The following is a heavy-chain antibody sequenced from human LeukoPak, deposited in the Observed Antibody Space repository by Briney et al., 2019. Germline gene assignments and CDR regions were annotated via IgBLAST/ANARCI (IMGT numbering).Heavy chain of an antibody. CDR2: IYYSGST. V-gene: IGHV4-59*12. CDR3: ARDAPRGYGSGSRDPDY. Sequence: PSETLSLTCTVSGGSISSYYWSWIRQPPGKGLEWIGYIYYSGSTNYNPSLKSRVTISVDTSKNQFSLKLSSVTAADTAVYYCARDAPRGYGSGSRDPDYWGQGTLVTVSS. D-gene: IGHD3-10*01. J-gene: IGHJ4*02. CDR1: GGSISSYY.